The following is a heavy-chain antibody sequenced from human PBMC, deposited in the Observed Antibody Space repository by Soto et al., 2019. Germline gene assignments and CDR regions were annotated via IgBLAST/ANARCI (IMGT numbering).Heavy chain of an antibody. V-gene: IGHV3-11*05. CDR3: ARDTNSGCSYYYSYGMDV. CDR2: ISSSRSYT. J-gene: IGHJ6*02. CDR1: GFTFSDYY. D-gene: IGHD2-8*01. Sequence: QVQLVESGGGLVQPGGSLRLSCAASGFTFSDYYMSWIRQAPGKGLEWVAYISSSRSYTNYADSVKGRFTISRDNAKNSQYLQMYSVRGEATAVYYWARDTNSGCSYYYSYGMDVWSQGTTVTVS.